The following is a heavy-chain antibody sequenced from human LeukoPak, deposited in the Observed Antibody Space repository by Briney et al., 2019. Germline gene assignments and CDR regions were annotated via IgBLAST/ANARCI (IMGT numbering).Heavy chain of an antibody. V-gene: IGHV3-53*01. J-gene: IGHJ2*01. CDR1: GFTVSSNY. CDR3: ARRGVVITTWYFDL. Sequence: GGSLRLSCTASGFTVSSNYMTWVRQAPGKGLEWVSVIYSSGSTYYADSVKGRFPISRDNSKNTLYLQMNSLRAEDTAVYYCARRGVVITTWYFDLWGRGTLVTVSS. CDR2: IYSSGST. D-gene: IGHD3-22*01.